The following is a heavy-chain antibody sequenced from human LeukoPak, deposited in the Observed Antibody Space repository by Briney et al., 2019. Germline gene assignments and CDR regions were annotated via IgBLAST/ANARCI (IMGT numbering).Heavy chain of an antibody. J-gene: IGHJ4*02. CDR2: ISAYNGNT. CDR3: ARVPYVWGSLGDDY. CDR1: GYTFTSYG. Sequence: ASVKVSCKASGYTFTSYGISWVRQAPGQGLEWMGWISAYNGNTNYAQKLQGRVAMTTDTSTSTAYMELRSLRSDDTAVYYCARVPYVWGSLGDDYWGQGTLVTVSS. D-gene: IGHD3-16*01. V-gene: IGHV1-18*01.